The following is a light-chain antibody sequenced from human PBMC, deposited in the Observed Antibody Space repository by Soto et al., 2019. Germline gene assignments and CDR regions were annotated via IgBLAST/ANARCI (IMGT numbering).Light chain of an antibody. CDR2: RAS. CDR3: QHYNNWPPWT. Sequence: EIVMTQSPATLSVSPGERATLSCRASQSVSNNLAWYQQKPGQPPRLLIYRASTRATGIPARFSGSGSGTEFTLTISSLQSEDFAVYYCQHYNNWPPWTFGQGTMLEIK. J-gene: IGKJ1*01. V-gene: IGKV3-15*01. CDR1: QSVSNN.